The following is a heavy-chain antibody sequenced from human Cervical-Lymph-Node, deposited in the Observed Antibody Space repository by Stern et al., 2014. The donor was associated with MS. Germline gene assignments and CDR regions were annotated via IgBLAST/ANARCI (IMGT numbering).Heavy chain of an antibody. CDR3: AKHACTGAACPFDL. Sequence: QVQLQESGPGLVKPSETLSLTCAVSGDSISSYTHYWAWIRQPPGKGLEWIGSVYYSGATYYNPSLKSPVTISVDTSKIHSSLGPNSVTAADTAVYYCAKHACTGAACPFDLWGQGTLVTVSS. V-gene: IGHV4-39*01. D-gene: IGHD2-8*02. J-gene: IGHJ4*02. CDR2: VYYSGAT. CDR1: GDSISSYTHY.